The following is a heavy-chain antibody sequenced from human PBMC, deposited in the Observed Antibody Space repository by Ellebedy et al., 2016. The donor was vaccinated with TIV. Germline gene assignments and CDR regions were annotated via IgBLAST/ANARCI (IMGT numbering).Heavy chain of an antibody. CDR2: IKSKTDGGTT. CDR1: GFTFSNAW. CDR3: TKTSGSVWGATVDY. D-gene: IGHD3-16*01. V-gene: IGHV3-15*01. J-gene: IGHJ4*02. Sequence: GESLKISXAASGFTFSNAWMSWVRQAPGKGLEWVGRIKSKTDGGTTDYAAPVEGRFTISRDDSKNTLYLQMNSLKTEDTAVYYCTKTSGSVWGATVDYWGQGTLVTVSS.